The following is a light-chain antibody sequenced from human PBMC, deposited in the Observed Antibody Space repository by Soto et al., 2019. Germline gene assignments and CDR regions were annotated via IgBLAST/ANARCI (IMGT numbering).Light chain of an antibody. Sequence: DIQMTQSPSTLSGSVGDRVTITCRASQTISSWLAWYQQKPGKAPKLLIYKASTLKSGVPSRFSGSGSGTESPPTISIQPDDFATYYCQHYNSYSEAFGQGTKVELK. J-gene: IGKJ1*01. V-gene: IGKV1-5*03. CDR1: QTISSW. CDR3: QHYNSYSEA. CDR2: KAS.